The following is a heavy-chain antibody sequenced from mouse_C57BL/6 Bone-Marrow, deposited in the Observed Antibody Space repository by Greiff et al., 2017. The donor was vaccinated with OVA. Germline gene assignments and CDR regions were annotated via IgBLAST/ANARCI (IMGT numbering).Heavy chain of an antibody. CDR3: ARGYGSEAMDY. CDR1: GFTFSDYY. Sequence: EVMLVESGGGLVQPGGSLKLSCAASGFTFSDYYMYWVRQTPEKRLEWVAYISNGGGSTYYPDTVKGRFTISRDNAKNTLYLQMSRLKSEDTAMYYCARGYGSEAMDYWGQGTSVTVSS. V-gene: IGHV5-12*01. D-gene: IGHD1-1*01. J-gene: IGHJ4*01. CDR2: ISNGGGST.